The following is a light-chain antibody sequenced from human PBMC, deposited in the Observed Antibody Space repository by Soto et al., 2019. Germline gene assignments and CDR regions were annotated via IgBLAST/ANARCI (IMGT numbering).Light chain of an antibody. CDR3: QQYNTFWT. V-gene: IGKV1-5*01. Sequence: DIQMTQSPSTLSAFVGDRVTITSRASQTISRWLAWYQQKPGKAPKLLIYDVSGLEGGVPSRFSGSGSGAEFTLTISSLQPDDFATYYCQQYNTFWTFGQGTKVDIK. CDR2: DVS. J-gene: IGKJ1*01. CDR1: QTISRW.